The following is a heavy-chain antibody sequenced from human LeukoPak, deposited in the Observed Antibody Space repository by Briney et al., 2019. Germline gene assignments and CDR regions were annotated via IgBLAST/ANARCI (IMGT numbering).Heavy chain of an antibody. CDR2: INPNSGGT. J-gene: IGHJ5*02. D-gene: IGHD6-13*01. Sequence: GASVKVSCKASGYTFTGYYMHWVRQAPGQGLEWMGRINPNSGGTNYAQKFQGRVTMTRDTSISTAYIELSRLRSDDTAVYYCAGDRLRGAAAERNWFDPWGQGTLVTVSS. CDR1: GYTFTGYY. V-gene: IGHV1-2*06. CDR3: AGDRLRGAAAERNWFDP.